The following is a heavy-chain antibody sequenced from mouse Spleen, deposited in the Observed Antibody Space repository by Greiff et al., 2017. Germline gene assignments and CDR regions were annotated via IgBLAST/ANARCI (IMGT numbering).Heavy chain of an antibody. V-gene: IGHV5-17*01. CDR2: ISSGSSTI. J-gene: IGHJ3*01. CDR3: ARETKARWAWFAY. Sequence: EVQVVESGGGLVKPGGSLKLSCAASGFTFSDYGMHWVRQAPEKGLEWVAYISSGSSTIYYADTVKGRFTISRDNAKNTLFLQMTSLRSEDTAMYYCARETKARWAWFAYWGQGTLVTVSA. CDR1: GFTFSDYG. D-gene: IGHD1-3*01.